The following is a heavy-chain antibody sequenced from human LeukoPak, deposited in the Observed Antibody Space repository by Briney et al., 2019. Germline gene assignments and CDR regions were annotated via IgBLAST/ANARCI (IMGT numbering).Heavy chain of an antibody. CDR3: ARVEILDNWNYFSKLYYYYGMDV. CDR1: GYTFTGYY. Sequence: ASVKVSCKASGYTFTGYYMHWVRQAPGQGLEWMGWINPNSGGTNYAQKFQGRVTMTRDTSISTAYMELSRLRSDDTAVYYCARVEILDNWNYFSKLYYYYGMDVWGQGTTVTVSS. CDR2: INPNSGGT. D-gene: IGHD1-7*01. J-gene: IGHJ6*02. V-gene: IGHV1-2*02.